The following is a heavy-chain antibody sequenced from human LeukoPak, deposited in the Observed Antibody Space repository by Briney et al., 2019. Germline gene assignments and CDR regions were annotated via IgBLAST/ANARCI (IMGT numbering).Heavy chain of an antibody. V-gene: IGHV5-51*01. CDR3: ARGPYAYTSSATLGSYNWFDP. D-gene: IGHD2-2*02. J-gene: IGHJ5*02. CDR2: IYPDGSDT. CDR1: GYSFTTYW. Sequence: GESLKISCETSGYSFTTYWIGWVRQRPGTGLEWVGAIYPDGSDTRYSPSFQGQVAISADRSIRTAYLKWSSLKASDTAMYYCARGPYAYTSSATLGSYNWFDPWGQGSLVTVSS.